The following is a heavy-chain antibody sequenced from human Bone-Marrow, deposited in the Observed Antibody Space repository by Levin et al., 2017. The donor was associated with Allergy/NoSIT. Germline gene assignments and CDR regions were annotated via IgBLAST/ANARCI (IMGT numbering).Heavy chain of an antibody. CDR3: ATAIYWGAEGFFHPEGY. D-gene: IGHD2-21*01. J-gene: IGHJ4*02. CDR1: GFTFSGFA. V-gene: IGHV3-30-3*01. Sequence: GGSLRLSCTASGFTFSGFAMYWVRQTPGKGLEWVASISYDAVYKFYADSVKGRFTISRDNSKNTLFLQMNSLTDEDTAVYYCATAIYWGAEGFFHPEGYWGQGTLVTVSS. CDR2: ISYDAVYK.